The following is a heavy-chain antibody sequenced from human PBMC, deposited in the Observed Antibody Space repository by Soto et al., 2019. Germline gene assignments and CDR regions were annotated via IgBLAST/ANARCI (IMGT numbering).Heavy chain of an antibody. CDR2: ISGSGGST. CDR1: GFTFSSYA. D-gene: IGHD3-10*01. CDR3: AKDYYGSGSPYGMDV. Sequence: GGSLRLSCAASGFTFSSYAMSWVRQDPGKGLEWVSAISGSGGSTYYADSVKGRFTISRDNSKNTLYLQMNSLRAEDTAVYYCAKDYYGSGSPYGMDVWGQGTTVTVSS. J-gene: IGHJ6*02. V-gene: IGHV3-23*01.